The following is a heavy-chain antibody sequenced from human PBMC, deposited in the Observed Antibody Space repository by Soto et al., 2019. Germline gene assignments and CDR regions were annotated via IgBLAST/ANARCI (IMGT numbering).Heavy chain of an antibody. CDR2: ISGSGVGT. D-gene: IGHD3-9*01. J-gene: IGHJ4*02. V-gene: IGHV3-23*01. CDR1: GFTFSGYA. Sequence: GGSLRLSCAASGFTFSGYAMSWVRQAPGKGLEWVSAISGSGVGTYYADSVKGRFTISRDNSKNTLYLQMNSLRAEDTAVYYCAKDQVYYDILTGYYTGVPYYFDYWGQGTLVTVSS. CDR3: AKDQVYYDILTGYYTGVPYYFDY.